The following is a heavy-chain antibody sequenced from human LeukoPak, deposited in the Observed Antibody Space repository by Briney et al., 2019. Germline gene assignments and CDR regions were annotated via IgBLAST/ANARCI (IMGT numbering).Heavy chain of an antibody. J-gene: IGHJ6*03. CDR1: GGSISSYY. D-gene: IGHD3-22*01. CDR2: IYYSGST. CDR3: ARVQRITMIVVVRGHYYYMDV. V-gene: IGHV4-59*12. Sequence: SETLSLTCTVSGGSISSYYWSWIRQPPGKGLEWIGYIYYSGSTNYNPSLKSRVTISVDTSKNQFSLKLSSVTAADTAVYYCARVQRITMIVVVRGHYYYMDVWGKGTTVTVSS.